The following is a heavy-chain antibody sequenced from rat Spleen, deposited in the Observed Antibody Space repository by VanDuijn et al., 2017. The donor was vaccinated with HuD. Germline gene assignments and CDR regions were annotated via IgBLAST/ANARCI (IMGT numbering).Heavy chain of an antibody. V-gene: IGHV5-31*01. D-gene: IGHD3-1*01. J-gene: IGHJ2*01. CDR1: GFTFNNYW. CDR3: ARQETPWD. Sequence: EVQLVESDGGLVQPGRSLKLSCVASGFTFNNYWMTWIRQAPGKGLEWVASIPHTGGITYYPDSVKGRFTISRDNAKTTLYLQMNSLRSEDTATYYCARQETPWDWGQGVMVTVSS. CDR2: IPHTGGIT.